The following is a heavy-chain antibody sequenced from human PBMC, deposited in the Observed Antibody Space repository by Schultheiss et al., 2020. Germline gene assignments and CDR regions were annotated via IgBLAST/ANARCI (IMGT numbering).Heavy chain of an antibody. D-gene: IGHD3-9*01. J-gene: IGHJ4*02. CDR1: GFTFSSYA. CDR2: IYYSGST. CDR3: ARGEYDILTGYYLYFDY. V-gene: IGHV4-30-2*03. Sequence: LRLSCAASGFTFSSYAMSWVRQHPGKGLEWIGSIYYSGSTYYNPSLKSRITKSVDTSKNQFSLKLSSVTAADTAVYYCARGEYDILTGYYLYFDYWGQGTLVTVSS.